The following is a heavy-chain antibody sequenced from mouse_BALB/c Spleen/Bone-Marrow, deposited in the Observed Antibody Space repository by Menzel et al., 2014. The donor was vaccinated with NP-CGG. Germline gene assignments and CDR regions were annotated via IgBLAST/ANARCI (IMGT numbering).Heavy chain of an antibody. CDR1: GFTFSTYA. J-gene: IGHJ1*01. CDR3: SRLRMITTYFDV. CDR2: ISSSGSYT. V-gene: IGHV5-9-3*01. D-gene: IGHD2-4*01. Sequence: SGGGLAKPGGSLQLSCAASGFTFSTYAMSWVRQTPEKRLEWVATISSSGSYTYYPDSVKGRFTISRDNAKNTLYLQMSSLRSEDTAMFYCSRLRMITTYFDVWGAGTTVTVSS.